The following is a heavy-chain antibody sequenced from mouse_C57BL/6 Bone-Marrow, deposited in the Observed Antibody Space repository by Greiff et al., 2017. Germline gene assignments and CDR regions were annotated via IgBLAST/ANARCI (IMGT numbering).Heavy chain of an antibody. V-gene: IGHV1-52*01. Sequence: QVQLQQPGAELVRPGSSVKLSCKASGYTFTSYWMHWVKQRPIQGLEWIGNIDPSDSETHSNQKFKDKATLTVDKSSSTAYMQLSSLTSEDSAVYYCARRSSGLYYYAMDYWGQGTSVTVSS. D-gene: IGHD3-2*02. CDR2: IDPSDSET. CDR1: GYTFTSYW. J-gene: IGHJ4*01. CDR3: ARRSSGLYYYAMDY.